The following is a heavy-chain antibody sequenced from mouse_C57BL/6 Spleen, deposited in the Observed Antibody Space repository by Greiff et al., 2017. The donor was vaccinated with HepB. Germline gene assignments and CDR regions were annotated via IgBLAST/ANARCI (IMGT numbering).Heavy chain of an antibody. J-gene: IGHJ3*01. Sequence: VQLQQSGAELARPGASVKLSCKASGYTFTSYGISWVKQRTGQGLEWIGEIYPRSGNTYYNEKFKGKATLTADKSSSTAYMELRSLTSEDSAVYFCARKESNYEAYWGQGTLVTVSA. V-gene: IGHV1-81*01. D-gene: IGHD2-5*01. CDR1: GYTFTSYG. CDR2: IYPRSGNT. CDR3: ARKESNYEAY.